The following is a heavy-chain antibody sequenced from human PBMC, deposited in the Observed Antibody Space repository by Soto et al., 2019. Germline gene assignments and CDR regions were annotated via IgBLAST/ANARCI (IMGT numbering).Heavy chain of an antibody. V-gene: IGHV3-23*01. D-gene: IGHD3-10*01. J-gene: IGHJ4*02. Sequence: EVQLLESGGGLVQPGGSLRLSCGGSGFTFNSYAMTWVRQAPGKGLEWVSAISGSGGTTYYANSVKGRFTISRDQSKDRLYLQMNSLRAEDTAIYYCAKDRHYGSGTYSDIYLDYWGQGTLVSVSS. CDR1: GFTFNSYA. CDR3: AKDRHYGSGTYSDIYLDY. CDR2: ISGSGGTT.